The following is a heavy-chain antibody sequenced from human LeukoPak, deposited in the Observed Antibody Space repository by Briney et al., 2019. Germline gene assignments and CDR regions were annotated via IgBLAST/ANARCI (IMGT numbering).Heavy chain of an antibody. CDR2: IKSGGSSI. D-gene: IGHD3-10*01. J-gene: IGHJ3*02. CDR1: GFTFGYYE. Sequence: GGSLRLSCATSGFTFGYYEMNWVRQAPGKGLEWVSYIKSGGSSIYYADSVKGRFTISRDDAKNSLYLQMNGLRAEDTAVYYCAPQMGYYGSGSYGEGAFDIWGQGTMVTVSS. CDR3: APQMGYYGSGSYGEGAFDI. V-gene: IGHV3-48*03.